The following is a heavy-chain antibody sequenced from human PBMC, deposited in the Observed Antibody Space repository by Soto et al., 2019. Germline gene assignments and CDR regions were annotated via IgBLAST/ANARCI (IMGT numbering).Heavy chain of an antibody. V-gene: IGHV3-53*01. J-gene: IGHJ6*02. D-gene: IGHD3-9*01. CDR1: GFTVSSNY. CDR3: ALTGILSSPIYYFYGMDV. CDR2: IYTDGST. Sequence: GGSLRLSCAVSGFTVSSNYMTWVRRAPGKGLEWVSVIYTDGSTYYADSVKGRFTISRDNSKNTLYLQMNSLRAEDTAVYYCALTGILSSPIYYFYGMDVWGQGTTVTVSS.